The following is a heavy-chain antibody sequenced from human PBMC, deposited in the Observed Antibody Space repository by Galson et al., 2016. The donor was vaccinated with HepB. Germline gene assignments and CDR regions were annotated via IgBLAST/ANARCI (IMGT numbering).Heavy chain of an antibody. CDR3: ARDDFGDSIDY. Sequence: SLRLSCAASGFTFSRYNMHWVRQAPGKGLEWVAVIWYDGSIKYYADSLKGRSTISRDNSKNTLYMQMNSLRAEDTAVYYCARDDFGDSIDYWGRGTLVTVSS. CDR2: IWYDGSIK. CDR1: GFTFSRYN. J-gene: IGHJ4*02. V-gene: IGHV3-33*01. D-gene: IGHD4-17*01.